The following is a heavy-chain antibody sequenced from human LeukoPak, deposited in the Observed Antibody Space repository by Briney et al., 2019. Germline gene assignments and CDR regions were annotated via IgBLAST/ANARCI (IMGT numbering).Heavy chain of an antibody. CDR1: GFTFSSYA. J-gene: IGHJ4*02. D-gene: IGHD2-15*01. V-gene: IGHV3-64*01. Sequence: GGSLRLSCAASGFTFSSYAMHWVRQVPGKGLQYVSAISSNGGGTYYANSVKGRFTISRDNSKNTLYLQMGSLRAEDMAVYYCARAPGPSGGPDYWGQGTLVTVSS. CDR2: ISSNGGGT. CDR3: ARAPGPSGGPDY.